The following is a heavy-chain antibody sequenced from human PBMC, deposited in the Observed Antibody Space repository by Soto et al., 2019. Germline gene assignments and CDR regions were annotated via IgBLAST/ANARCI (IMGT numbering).Heavy chain of an antibody. CDR1: GGSISSYY. J-gene: IGHJ3*02. Sequence: PSETLSLTCTGSGGSISSYYWSWIRQPPGKGLELIGYIYYSGSTNYNPPLKSRVTISVDTSKNQFSLKLSSVTAADTAVYYCASVSGEYYYDGSGYAFDIWGQGTMVT. D-gene: IGHD3-22*01. CDR3: ASVSGEYYYDGSGYAFDI. CDR2: IYYSGST. V-gene: IGHV4-59*01.